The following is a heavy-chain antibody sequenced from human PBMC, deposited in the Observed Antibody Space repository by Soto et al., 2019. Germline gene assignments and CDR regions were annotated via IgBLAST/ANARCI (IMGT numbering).Heavy chain of an antibody. Sequence: SETLSLTCTVSGGSISSYYWSWIRQPPGKGLEWIGYIYYSGSTNYNPSLKSRVTISVDTSKNQFSLKLSSVTAADTAVYYCARVARSGSYQYYFDYWGQGNMVTVSS. CDR2: IYYSGST. CDR3: ARVARSGSYQYYFDY. CDR1: GGSISSYY. J-gene: IGHJ4*02. D-gene: IGHD3-10*01. V-gene: IGHV4-59*08.